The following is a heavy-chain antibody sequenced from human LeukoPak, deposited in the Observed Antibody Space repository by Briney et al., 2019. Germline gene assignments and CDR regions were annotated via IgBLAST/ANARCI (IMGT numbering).Heavy chain of an antibody. CDR2: ISGSGGST. CDR1: GFPFSSYT. D-gene: IGHD1-14*01. V-gene: IGHV3-23*01. Sequence: HSGGSLRLSCSPSGFPFSSYTVSWVRHAPGEGLEWVSRISGSGGSTYYADSVKGRFTISRDNSKNTLYLQMNSLRAEDTAVFYCAKDNPPAGIYFDYWGQGILVTVSS. CDR3: AKDNPPAGIYFDY. J-gene: IGHJ4*02.